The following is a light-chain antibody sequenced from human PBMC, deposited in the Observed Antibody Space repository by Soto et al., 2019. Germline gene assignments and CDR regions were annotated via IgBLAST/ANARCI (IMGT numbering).Light chain of an antibody. CDR3: QQSYSTPLT. Sequence: DIQMTQSPPSLSASVGDRVTITCRASLSMSTYLNWYQQKPGKAPKLLIYAASTLQSGVPSRFRGSGSGKDFTLTIINLQPDDFATYYCQQSYSTPLTFGGGTRVEIK. CDR2: AAS. V-gene: IGKV1-39*01. J-gene: IGKJ4*01. CDR1: LSMSTY.